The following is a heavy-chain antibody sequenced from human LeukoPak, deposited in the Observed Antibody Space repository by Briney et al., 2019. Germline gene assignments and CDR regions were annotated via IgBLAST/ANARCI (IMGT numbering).Heavy chain of an antibody. J-gene: IGHJ3*02. Sequence: VGSLRLSCAASGFIFNTYSMNWVRQAPGEGLEWISSISVDSNYLYYVDSLRGRFTVSRDNTKNSLSLQMNRLRAEDTAVYYCARDLEYYYGSGSYRDAFDIWGQGTMVTVSS. CDR1: GFIFNTYS. V-gene: IGHV3-21*01. CDR2: ISVDSNYL. CDR3: ARDLEYYYGSGSYRDAFDI. D-gene: IGHD3-10*01.